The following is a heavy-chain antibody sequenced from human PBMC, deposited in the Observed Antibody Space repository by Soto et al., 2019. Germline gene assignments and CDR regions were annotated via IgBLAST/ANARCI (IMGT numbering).Heavy chain of an antibody. CDR3: ASERDQLAHH. Sequence: QVQLVQSGAEVKKPGSSVKVSCKASGDTFSTYTISWVRQAPGQGLEWMGRIIPMLGVANYAHKFQGRVKITAVTSTSTAYMELSSLIYEDTAVYYCASERDQLAHHWGQGTPVTVSS. V-gene: IGHV1-69*02. J-gene: IGHJ5*02. CDR2: IIPMLGVA. D-gene: IGHD2-2*01. CDR1: GDTFSTYT.